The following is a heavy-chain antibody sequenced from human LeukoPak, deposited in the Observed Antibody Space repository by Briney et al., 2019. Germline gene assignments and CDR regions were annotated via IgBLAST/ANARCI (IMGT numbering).Heavy chain of an antibody. V-gene: IGHV1-18*04. CDR1: GYTFTSYG. CDR3: ARDYGDADY. J-gene: IGHJ4*02. CDR2: INAYNGNR. Sequence: GASVTVSFKSSGYTFTSYGISWVRQAPGQGLEWMGWINAYNGNRKYAQKLQGRVTMTTDTSTSTAYMELRSLRSDDTAVYYCARDYGDADYWGQGTLVTVSS. D-gene: IGHD4-17*01.